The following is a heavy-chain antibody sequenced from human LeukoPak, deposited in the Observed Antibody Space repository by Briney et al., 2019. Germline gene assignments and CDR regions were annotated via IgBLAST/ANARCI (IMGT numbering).Heavy chain of an antibody. V-gene: IGHV3-23*01. D-gene: IGHD6-19*01. Sequence: GGSLRLSCAASGFTFSTYAMTWVRQPPGKGLEWVSSISNRDTTYYADSVKGRFTISRDNSNNTLYLQMTSLRADDTAVYYCASRRQWLDYWGQGTLVTVSS. CDR1: GFTFSTYA. J-gene: IGHJ4*02. CDR3: ASRRQWLDY. CDR2: ISNRDTT.